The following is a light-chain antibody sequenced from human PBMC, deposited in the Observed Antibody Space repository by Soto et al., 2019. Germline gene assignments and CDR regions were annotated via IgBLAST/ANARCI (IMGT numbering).Light chain of an antibody. CDR2: SVS. J-gene: IGKJ4*01. V-gene: IGKV3-20*01. CDR1: QSVTNNH. Sequence: EIVLTQSPGTLSLSPGETATLSCRASQSVTNNHLAWFQQKPGQAPRLLIYSVSSRDTDIPDRFSGSGSGTDFILAISRLEPEDFAVYFCQQSSHAPLTFGGGTEVEL. CDR3: QQSSHAPLT.